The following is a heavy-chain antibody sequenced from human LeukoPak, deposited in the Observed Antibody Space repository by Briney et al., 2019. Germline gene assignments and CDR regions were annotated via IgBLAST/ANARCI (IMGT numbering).Heavy chain of an antibody. Sequence: SETLSLTCTVSGGSISSHYWSWIRQPPGKGLEWIGYIYYSGSTNYNPSLKSRVTISVDTSKNQFSLKLTSVTAADTAVYYCARAPNWGDTSFDYWGQGTLVTASS. D-gene: IGHD7-27*01. CDR1: GGSISSHY. CDR2: IYYSGST. J-gene: IGHJ4*02. CDR3: ARAPNWGDTSFDY. V-gene: IGHV4-59*11.